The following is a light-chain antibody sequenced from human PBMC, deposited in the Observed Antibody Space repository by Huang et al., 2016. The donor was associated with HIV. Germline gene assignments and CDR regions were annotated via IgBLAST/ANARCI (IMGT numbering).Light chain of an antibody. CDR3: QQYSNLPRT. V-gene: IGKV3-15*01. CDR1: QSISSF. J-gene: IGKJ1*01. CDR2: SAS. Sequence: IVMTQSPATLSVSPGEKATLSCRASQSISSFLAWYQQKPGQAPRLLIYSASTRATGIPTRFTGSGSGTEFTLTISSPQSDDFAVYYCQQYSNLPRTFGQGTKVEIK.